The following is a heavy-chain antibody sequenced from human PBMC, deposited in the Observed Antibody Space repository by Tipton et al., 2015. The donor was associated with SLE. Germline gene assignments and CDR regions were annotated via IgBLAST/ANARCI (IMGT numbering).Heavy chain of an antibody. CDR2: THTGGST. CDR3: ASGGYYGSGSYYGGWFDP. CDR1: GGSISSSY. Sequence: TLSLTCTVSGGSISSSYWSWIRLTSGERLEWIGYTHTGGSTNYNPSVKSRVSISVDTSKNQFSLKLTSVTAADTGVYYCASGGYYGSGSYYGGWFDPWGQGTLVTVSS. D-gene: IGHD3-10*01. V-gene: IGHV4-4*08. J-gene: IGHJ5*02.